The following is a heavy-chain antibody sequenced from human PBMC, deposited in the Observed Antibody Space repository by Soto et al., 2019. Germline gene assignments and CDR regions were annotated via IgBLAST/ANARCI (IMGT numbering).Heavy chain of an antibody. CDR2: IIPIFGTA. CDR3: ARGTAYSGSALHYKYYYGMDV. D-gene: IGHD5-12*01. V-gene: IGHV1-69*13. CDR1: GGTFGSNV. J-gene: IGHJ6*02. Sequence: SVKVSCKASGGTFGSNVITWARQAPGQGIDWMGGIIPIFGTANYAQKFQGRVTITADESTSTAYMELSSLSSEDTAVYYCARGTAYSGSALHYKYYYGMDVWGQGATVTVSS.